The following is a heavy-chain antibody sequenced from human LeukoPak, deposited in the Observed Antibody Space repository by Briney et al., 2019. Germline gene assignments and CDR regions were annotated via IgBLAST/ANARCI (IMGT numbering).Heavy chain of an antibody. J-gene: IGHJ5*01. Sequence: GGSLRLSCLVSGVSLSSYGMHWVRQAPGKGLEGLVWLPYDGSYNLTAASLKGRFAISKDISTNTLYLDMDSLTAEDTAVYYCAAAGLGVAHWIDSWGQGTLVTVSS. CDR1: GVSLSSYG. D-gene: IGHD2-15*01. CDR2: LPYDGSYN. CDR3: AAAGLGVAHWIDS. V-gene: IGHV3-30*02.